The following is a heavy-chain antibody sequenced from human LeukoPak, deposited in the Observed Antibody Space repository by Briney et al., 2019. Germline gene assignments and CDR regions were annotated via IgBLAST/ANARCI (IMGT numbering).Heavy chain of an antibody. V-gene: IGHV1-69*06. D-gene: IGHD5-18*01. CDR1: GGTFSSYA. J-gene: IGHJ3*02. Sequence: SVKVSCKASGGTFSSYAISWVRQAPGQGLEWMGGITPIFGTANYAQKFQGRVTITADKSTSTAYMELSSLRSEDTAVYYCARDGYSYGRDAFDIWGQGTMVTVSS. CDR2: ITPIFGTA. CDR3: ARDGYSYGRDAFDI.